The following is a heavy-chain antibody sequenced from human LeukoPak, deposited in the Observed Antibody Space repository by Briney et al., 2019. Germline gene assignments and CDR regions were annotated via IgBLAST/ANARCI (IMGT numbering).Heavy chain of an antibody. Sequence: GGSLRLSCAASGFTFSSHWMTWVRQAPGKGLEWVANIKQDGSEKYYVDSVKGRFTISRDNAKNSLYLQMDSLRAEDTAVYYCARGVIYYGSGSHSDYWGQGTLVTVSS. D-gene: IGHD3-10*01. CDR1: GFTFSSHW. V-gene: IGHV3-7*01. J-gene: IGHJ4*02. CDR3: ARGVIYYGSGSHSDY. CDR2: IKQDGSEK.